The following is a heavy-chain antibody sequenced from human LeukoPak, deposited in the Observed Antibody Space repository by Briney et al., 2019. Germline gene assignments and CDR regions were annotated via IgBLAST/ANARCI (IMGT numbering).Heavy chain of an antibody. CDR1: GFTFSSYA. D-gene: IGHD3-22*01. J-gene: IGHJ4*02. CDR2: ISYDGSSK. CDR3: AISHYYDSSGYYSFDY. Sequence: QPGGSLRLSCAASGFTFSSYAMHWVRQAPGKGLEWVAVISYDGSSKYYADSVKGRFTISRDNSKNTLYLQMNSLRAEDTAVYYCAISHYYDSSGYYSFDYWGQGTLVTVSS. V-gene: IGHV3-30-3*01.